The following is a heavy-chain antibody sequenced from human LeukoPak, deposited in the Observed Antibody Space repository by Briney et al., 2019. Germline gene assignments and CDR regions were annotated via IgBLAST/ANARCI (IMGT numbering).Heavy chain of an antibody. D-gene: IGHD1-14*01. Sequence: PGGSLRLSCTASGFTFSSYAMSWVRLAPGKGLEWVSAISGSGGDTYYADSVKGRFTISRDNSKSSLYLQMNSLRAEDTAVYYCARDRNSDWYFDLWGRGTLVTVSS. CDR2: ISGSGGDT. V-gene: IGHV3-23*01. J-gene: IGHJ2*01. CDR3: ARDRNSDWYFDL. CDR1: GFTFSSYA.